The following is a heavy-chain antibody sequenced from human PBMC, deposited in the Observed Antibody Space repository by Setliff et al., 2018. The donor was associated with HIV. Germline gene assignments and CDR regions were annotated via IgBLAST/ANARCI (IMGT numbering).Heavy chain of an antibody. CDR3: ARDQKGYSYGYFDS. Sequence: PSETLSLTCTVSGYSISSRYYWGWIRQPPGKGLQWIGRIYDSGSTKYNPSLKSRVTMSVDTSKNQFSLRLSSVTAADTAVYYCARDQKGYSYGYFDSWGQGTLVTVSS. CDR1: GYSISSRYY. D-gene: IGHD5-18*01. J-gene: IGHJ4*02. V-gene: IGHV4-38-2*02. CDR2: IYDSGST.